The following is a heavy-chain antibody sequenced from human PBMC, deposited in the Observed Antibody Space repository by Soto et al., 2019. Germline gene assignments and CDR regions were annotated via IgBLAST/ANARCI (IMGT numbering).Heavy chain of an antibody. D-gene: IGHD3-9*01. CDR3: TTDSHYDILTGYYDVDY. J-gene: IGHJ4*02. V-gene: IGHV3-15*07. CDR2: IKSKTDGGTT. CDR1: GFTFSNAW. Sequence: EVQLVESGGGLVKPGGSLRLSCAASGFTFSNAWMNWVRQAPGKGLEWVGCIKSKTDGGTTDYAAPVKGRFTISRDDSKNTLYLQMNSLKTEDTAVYYCTTDSHYDILTGYYDVDYWGQGTLVTVSS.